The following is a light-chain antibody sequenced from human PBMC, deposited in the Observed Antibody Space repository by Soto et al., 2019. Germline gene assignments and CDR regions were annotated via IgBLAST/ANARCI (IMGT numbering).Light chain of an antibody. CDR2: DNT. V-gene: IGLV1-51*01. J-gene: IGLJ3*02. Sequence: QSVLTQPTSVSAAAGQKVTISCSGSTSNIGTNYVSWFQQLPGTAPKLLIYDNTMRPSGIPDRFSGSKSGTSATLAITGLQTGDEADYYCGTWDTSLTAGVFGGGTKLTVL. CDR1: TSNIGTNY. CDR3: GTWDTSLTAGV.